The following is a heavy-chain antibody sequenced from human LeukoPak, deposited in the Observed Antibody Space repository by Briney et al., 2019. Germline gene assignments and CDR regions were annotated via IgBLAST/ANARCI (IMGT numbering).Heavy chain of an antibody. J-gene: IGHJ5*02. CDR2: IKEDGSEK. CDR1: GFTFSYYW. D-gene: IGHD1-26*01. CDR3: LSTSGP. V-gene: IGHV3-7*01. Sequence: GESLRLSCAASGFTFSYYWMRWVRQAPGKGLEWVANIKEDGSEKYYVDSVRGRFTVSIDNAKNSLYLQMSSLRAEDTAVYYCLSTSGPWGQGTLVTVSS.